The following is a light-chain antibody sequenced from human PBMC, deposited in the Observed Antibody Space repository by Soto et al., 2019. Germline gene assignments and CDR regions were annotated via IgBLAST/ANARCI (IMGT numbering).Light chain of an antibody. J-gene: IGLJ2*01. V-gene: IGLV2-23*01. Sequence: QSALTQPASVSGSPGQSITISCTGTSSDVGSQNLVSWYQQHPGKAPKLMIYEGTKRPSGVSNRFSGSKSGNTASLTISGLQAEDEADYYCCSYAGGYTHAVFGGGTKLTVL. CDR2: EGT. CDR3: CSYAGGYTHAV. CDR1: SSDVGSQNL.